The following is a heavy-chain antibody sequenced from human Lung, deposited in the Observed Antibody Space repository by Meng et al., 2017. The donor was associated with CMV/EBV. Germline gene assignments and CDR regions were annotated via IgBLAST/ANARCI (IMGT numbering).Heavy chain of an antibody. V-gene: IGHV1-18*01. CDR1: GYTFTSYG. CDR2: ISAYNGNT. J-gene: IGHJ4*02. Sequence: SVXVSXXASGYTFTSYGISWVRQAPGQGLEWVGWISAYNGNTNYAQKLQGRVTMTTDTSTSTAYMELRCLRPDDTAVYYCARNRYCSSTSCYFDYWGQGTLVXVSS. CDR3: ARNRYCSSTSCYFDY. D-gene: IGHD2-2*01.